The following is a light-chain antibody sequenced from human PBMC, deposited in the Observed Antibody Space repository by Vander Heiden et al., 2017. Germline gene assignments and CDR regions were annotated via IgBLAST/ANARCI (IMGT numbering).Light chain of an antibody. J-gene: IGLJ2*01. CDR3: AAWDDSLNGVL. V-gene: IGLV1-36*01. CDR1: SSNIGNNA. CDR2: YND. Sequence: QSVLTQPPSVSEAPRQRVTISCSGSSSNIGNNAVNWDQQLPGKAPKLLIYYNDLLPSGVSDRFSGSKSGTSASLAISGLQSEDEADYYCAAWDDSLNGVLFGGGTELTVL.